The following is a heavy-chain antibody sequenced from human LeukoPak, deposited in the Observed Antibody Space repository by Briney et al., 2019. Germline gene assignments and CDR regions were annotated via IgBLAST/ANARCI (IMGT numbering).Heavy chain of an antibody. V-gene: IGHV3-11*04. CDR3: ARVLGVIIGGHFDY. CDR2: ISSSGDTI. CDR1: GFTLTDYY. D-gene: IGHD3-3*01. Sequence: GGSLRLSCAASGFTLTDYYMSWIRQAPGKGLEWVSYISSSGDTIYYADSVKGRFTISRDNAKNSLYLQMNSLRAEDTAVYYCARVLGVIIGGHFDYWGQGTLVTVSS. J-gene: IGHJ4*02.